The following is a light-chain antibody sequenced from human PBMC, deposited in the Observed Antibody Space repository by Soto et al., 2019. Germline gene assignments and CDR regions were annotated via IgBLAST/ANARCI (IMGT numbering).Light chain of an antibody. Sequence: QSVLTQPPSVSAAPGQRVTISCSGSSANIGGNYVSWYQHLPGTAPKLVIYDSNKRPSEIPDRFSGSKSGTSATLDITGLQTGDEADYYCGAWDGSPSVVLFGGGTKLTVL. CDR1: SANIGGNY. V-gene: IGLV1-51*01. CDR2: DSN. J-gene: IGLJ2*01. CDR3: GAWDGSPSVVL.